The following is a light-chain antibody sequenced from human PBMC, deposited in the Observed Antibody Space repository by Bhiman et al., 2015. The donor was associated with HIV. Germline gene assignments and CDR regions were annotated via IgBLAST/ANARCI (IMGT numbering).Light chain of an antibody. CDR1: SSDIGGFNY. CDR2: DVS. V-gene: IGLV2-14*03. CDR3: SSYTSSRNFYV. J-gene: IGLJ1*01. Sequence: QSALTQPASVSGSPGQSITISCTRTSSDIGGFNYVSWYQQHPGKAPKLMIYDVSNRPSGVSNRFSGSKSGNTASLTVSGLQAEDEADYFCSSYTSSRNFYVFGTGTKVTVL.